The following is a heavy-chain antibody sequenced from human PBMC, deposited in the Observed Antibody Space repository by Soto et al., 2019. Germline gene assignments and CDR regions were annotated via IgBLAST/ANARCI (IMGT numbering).Heavy chain of an antibody. CDR2: INPNSGGT. CDR3: ARDNRLERHGKSAFDI. V-gene: IGHV1-2*04. D-gene: IGHD1-1*01. Sequence: ASVKVSCKASGYTFTGYYMHWVRQAPGQGLEWMGWINPNSGGTNYAQKFQGWVTMTRDTSISTAYMELSRLRSDDTAVYYCARDNRLERHGKSAFDIWGQGTMVTVSS. CDR1: GYTFTGYY. J-gene: IGHJ3*02.